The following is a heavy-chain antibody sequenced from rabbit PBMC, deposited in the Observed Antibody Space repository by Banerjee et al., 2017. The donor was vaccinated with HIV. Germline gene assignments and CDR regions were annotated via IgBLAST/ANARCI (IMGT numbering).Heavy chain of an antibody. CDR1: GFSFSSSYW. CDR3: ARLYDSSSDYWDL. Sequence: QEQLEESGGDLVKPEGSLTLTCTASGFSFSSSYWICWVRQAPGKGLEWIACIYAGSSGITYYASWAKGRFTISKTSSTTVTLQMTSLTAADTATYFCARLYDSSSDYWDLWGPGTLVTVS. V-gene: IGHV1S45*01. D-gene: IGHD1-1*01. CDR2: IYAGSSGIT. J-gene: IGHJ4*01.